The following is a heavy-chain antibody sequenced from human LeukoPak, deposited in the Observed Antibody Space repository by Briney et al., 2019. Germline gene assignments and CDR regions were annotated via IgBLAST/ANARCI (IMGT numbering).Heavy chain of an antibody. CDR2: ISYDGSNK. Sequence: AGSLRLSCAASGFTFSSYGMHWVRQAPGKGQEWVAVISYDGSNKYYADSVKGRFTISRDNSKNTLYLQMNSLRAEDTAVYYCAKALVPYYYDSSGFDYWGQGTLVTVSS. CDR3: AKALVPYYYDSSGFDY. CDR1: GFTFSSYG. D-gene: IGHD3-22*01. J-gene: IGHJ4*02. V-gene: IGHV3-30*18.